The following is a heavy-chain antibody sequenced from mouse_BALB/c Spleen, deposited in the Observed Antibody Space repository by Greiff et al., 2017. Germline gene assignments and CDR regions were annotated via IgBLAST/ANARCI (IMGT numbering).Heavy chain of an antibody. V-gene: IGHV1S81*02. CDR2: INPSNGGT. D-gene: IGHD2-4*01. CDR1: GYTFTSYY. J-gene: IGHJ4*01. CDR3: TRWGITDAMDY. Sequence: VQLQQSGAELVKPGASVKLSCKASGYTFTSYYMYWVKQRPGQGLEWIGEINPSNGGTNFNEKFKSKATLTVDKSSSTAYMQLSSLTSEDSAVYYCTRWGITDAMDYWGQGTSVTVSS.